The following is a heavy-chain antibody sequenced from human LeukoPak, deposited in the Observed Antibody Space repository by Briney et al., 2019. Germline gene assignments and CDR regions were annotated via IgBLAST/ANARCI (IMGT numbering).Heavy chain of an antibody. CDR3: ARHTESLYSSSWCEKLWAFDI. J-gene: IGHJ3*02. V-gene: IGHV4-34*01. D-gene: IGHD6-13*01. Sequence: SETLSLTCAVYGGSFSGYYWSWIRQPPGKGLEWIGEINHSGSTNYNPSLKSRVTISVDTSKNQFSLKLSSVTAADTAVYYCARHTESLYSSSWCEKLWAFDIWGQGTMVTVSS. CDR1: GGSFSGYY. CDR2: INHSGST.